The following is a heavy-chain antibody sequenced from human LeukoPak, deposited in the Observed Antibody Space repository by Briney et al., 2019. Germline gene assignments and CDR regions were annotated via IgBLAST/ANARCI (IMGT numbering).Heavy chain of an antibody. CDR2: IYSGGST. D-gene: IGHD3-10*01. Sequence: PGVSLRLSCAASGFTVSTNYMSWVRQAPGKGLEWVSVIYSGGSTYYADSVKGRFTISRDNSKNTLYLQMNSLRAEDTAVYYCARDPRGASGMDVWGQGTTVTVSS. CDR3: ARDPRGASGMDV. V-gene: IGHV3-53*01. J-gene: IGHJ6*02. CDR1: GFTVSTNY.